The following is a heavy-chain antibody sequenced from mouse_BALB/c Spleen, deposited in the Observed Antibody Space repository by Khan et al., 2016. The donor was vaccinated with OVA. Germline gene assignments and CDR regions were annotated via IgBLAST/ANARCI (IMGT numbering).Heavy chain of an antibody. V-gene: IGHV1-4*01. J-gene: IGHJ3*01. CDR2: INPSNGYT. Sequence: MQLKQSGAELARPGASVKMSCKASGYTFTSYTVHWIKERPGQGLEWIGYINPSNGYTNYNQRFKDKATLTTDKSSTTAYLQLSSLTSDDSAVYNCVRDGAYHRNDGWFAYWGQGTLVTVSA. D-gene: IGHD2-14*01. CDR1: GYTFTSYT. CDR3: VRDGAYHRNDGWFAY.